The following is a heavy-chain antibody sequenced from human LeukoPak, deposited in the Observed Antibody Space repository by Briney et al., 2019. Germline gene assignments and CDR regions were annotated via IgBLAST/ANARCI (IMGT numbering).Heavy chain of an antibody. V-gene: IGHV3-23*01. CDR1: GFTFSSYA. D-gene: IGHD2-2*01. Sequence: PGGSLRLSCAASGFTFSSYAMSWVRQARGKGREWGSAISGSGDTTYYADSVKGRFTISRDNSKTTLYLQMNSLRAEDTAVYYCAREVPGFDYWGQGTLVTVSS. CDR3: AREVPGFDY. J-gene: IGHJ4*02. CDR2: ISGSGDTT.